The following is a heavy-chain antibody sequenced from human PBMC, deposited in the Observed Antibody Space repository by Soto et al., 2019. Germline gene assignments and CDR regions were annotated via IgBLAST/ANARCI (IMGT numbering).Heavy chain of an antibody. CDR3: ARDLDLTARVLISGGMDV. D-gene: IGHD5-18*01. V-gene: IGHV3-30-3*01. CDR2: ISYDGSNK. CDR1: GFTFSSYA. Sequence: SLRLSCASAGFTFSSYAMHWVRQAPGKGPEWVAVISYDGSNKYYADSVKGRFTISRDNSKNTLYLQMNSLRAEDTAVYYFARDLDLTARVLISGGMDVWGQGTTVTVSS. J-gene: IGHJ6*02.